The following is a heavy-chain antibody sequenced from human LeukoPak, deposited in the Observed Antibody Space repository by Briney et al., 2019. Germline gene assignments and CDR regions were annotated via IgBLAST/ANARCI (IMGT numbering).Heavy chain of an antibody. V-gene: IGHV1-3*01. CDR2: INSGNGNT. J-gene: IGHJ5*02. D-gene: IGHD3-22*01. Sequence: VASVKVSCKASGYTFTPYGIHWVRQAPGQRPEWMEWINSGNGNTKYSQKFQGRVTITRDTSASTAYMELSSLTSEDTAVYFCAGMTYNSSPFDPWGQGTLVTVPS. CDR1: GYTFTPYG. CDR3: AGMTYNSSPFDP.